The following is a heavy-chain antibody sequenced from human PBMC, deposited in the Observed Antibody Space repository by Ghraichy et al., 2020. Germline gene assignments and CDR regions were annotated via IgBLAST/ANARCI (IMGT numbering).Heavy chain of an antibody. CDR3: ARDSTVPYCGGDCLAGGAEYYYYYGMDV. V-gene: IGHV4-59*01. J-gene: IGHJ6*02. CDR2: IYYSGST. CDR1: GGSISSYY. Sequence: SETLSLTCTVSGGSISSYYWSWIRQPPGKGLEWIGYIYYSGSTNYNPSLKSRVTISVDTSKNQFSLKLSSVTAADTAVYYCARDSTVPYCGGDCLAGGAEYYYYYGMDVWGQGTTVTVSS. D-gene: IGHD2-21*02.